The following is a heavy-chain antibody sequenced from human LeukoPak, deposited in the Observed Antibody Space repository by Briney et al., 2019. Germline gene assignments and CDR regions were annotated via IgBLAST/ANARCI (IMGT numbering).Heavy chain of an antibody. Sequence: ASVKVSCKASGYTFTGYYMHWVRQAPGQGLEWMGWINPNSGGTIYAQKFQGRVTMTEDTSTDTAYMELSSLRSEDTAVYYCATVNLGRRDIDYSTDYYYMDVWGKGTTVTVSS. D-gene: IGHD2-15*01. CDR2: INPNSGGT. CDR3: ATVNLGRRDIDYSTDYYYMDV. V-gene: IGHV1-2*02. J-gene: IGHJ6*03. CDR1: GYTFTGYY.